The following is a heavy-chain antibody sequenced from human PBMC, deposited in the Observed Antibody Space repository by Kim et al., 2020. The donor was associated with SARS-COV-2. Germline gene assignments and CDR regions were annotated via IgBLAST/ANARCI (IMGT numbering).Heavy chain of an antibody. CDR3: ARPYSGSYQGPFDY. D-gene: IGHD1-26*01. V-gene: IGHV3-30*01. J-gene: IGHJ4*02. Sequence: ADSVKCRFTISRDNSKNTLYLQMNSLRAEDTAVYYCARPYSGSYQGPFDYWGQGTLVTVSS.